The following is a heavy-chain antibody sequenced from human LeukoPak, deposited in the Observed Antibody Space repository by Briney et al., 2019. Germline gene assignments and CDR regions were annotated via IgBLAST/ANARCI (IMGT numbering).Heavy chain of an antibody. J-gene: IGHJ4*02. V-gene: IGHV3-30*02. Sequence: PGGSLRLSCAASGFTFSSYGMHWVRQAPGKGLERVAFIRYDGSNKYYADSVKGRFTISRDNSKNTLYLQMNSLRAEDTAVYYCAKDPAVVTAFSYYFDYWGQGTLVTVSS. D-gene: IGHD4-23*01. CDR2: IRYDGSNK. CDR3: AKDPAVVTAFSYYFDY. CDR1: GFTFSSYG.